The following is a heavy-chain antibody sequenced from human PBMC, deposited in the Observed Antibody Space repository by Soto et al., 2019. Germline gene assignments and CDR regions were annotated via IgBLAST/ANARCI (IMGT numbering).Heavy chain of an antibody. Sequence: QVQLLQSGAEVMKPGASVKVCCKASGYAFPSYGISWVRQAPGQGLEWMGWISTYNGNTYYAQNLRDRVTMTTDRSTSTAYMELRRLRSDDTAVYFCARDVGQFLDLVFFDYWGPGNL. D-gene: IGHD2-8*01. CDR1: GYAFPSYG. CDR3: ARDVGQFLDLVFFDY. V-gene: IGHV1-18*01. J-gene: IGHJ4*02. CDR2: ISTYNGNT.